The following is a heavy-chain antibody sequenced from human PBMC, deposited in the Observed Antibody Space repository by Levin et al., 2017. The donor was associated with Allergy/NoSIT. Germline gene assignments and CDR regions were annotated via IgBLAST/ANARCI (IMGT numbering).Heavy chain of an antibody. V-gene: IGHV3-74*01. J-gene: IGHJ4*02. CDR2: INSEGIST. CDR3: IRSSGWPDY. D-gene: IGHD6-19*01. Sequence: GKSLKISCAASGFTLSSYWMHWVRQAPGKRLVWVSRINSEGISTIYADSVKGRFTISRDNAKNTLYLQMNSLRAEDTAVYYCIRSSGWPDYWGQGTLVTVSS. CDR1: GFTLSSYW.